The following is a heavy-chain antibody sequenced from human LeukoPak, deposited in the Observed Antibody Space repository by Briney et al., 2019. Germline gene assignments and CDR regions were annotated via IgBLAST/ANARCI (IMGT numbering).Heavy chain of an antibody. CDR3: AGLPGLVSKEAFDI. J-gene: IGHJ3*02. CDR2: IYPGDSDT. Sequence: GESLKISCKGSGYSFTSYRIGWVRQMPGKGPEWMGTIYPGDSDTRYSPSFQGQVTVSADKSISTAYLQWSSLKASDTAMYYCAGLPGLVSKEAFDIWGQGTMVTVSS. V-gene: IGHV5-51*01. CDR1: GYSFTSYR. D-gene: IGHD6-19*01.